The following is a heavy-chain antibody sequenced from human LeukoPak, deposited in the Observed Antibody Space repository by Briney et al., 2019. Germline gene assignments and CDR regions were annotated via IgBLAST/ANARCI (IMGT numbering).Heavy chain of an antibody. CDR1: GVSISSYY. V-gene: IGHV4-59*12. D-gene: IGHD3-22*01. Sequence: PSETLSLTCTVSGVSISSYYWSWIRQPPGKGLEWIGYIYYSGSTNYNPSLKSRVTISVDTSKNQFSLKLSSVTAADTAVYYCARVNPHSSGYYYYYYYYMDVWGKGTTVTVSS. CDR3: ARVNPHSSGYYYYYYYYMDV. CDR2: IYYSGST. J-gene: IGHJ6*03.